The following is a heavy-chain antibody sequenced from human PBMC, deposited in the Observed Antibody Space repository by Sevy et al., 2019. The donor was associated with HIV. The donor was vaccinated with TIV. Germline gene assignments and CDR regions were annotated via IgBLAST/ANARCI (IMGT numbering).Heavy chain of an antibody. CDR2: IWADGSNQ. V-gene: IGHV3-33*01. Sequence: GGSLRLSCTVSGFTFSSFDLHWVRQAPGKGLEWVAVIWADGSNQYYGDSVKGRFTVSRDNSKNTLFLQMDNLRAEDTAVYYCARDRRTVWIDYWGQGTQVTVSS. J-gene: IGHJ4*02. CDR3: ARDRRTVWIDY. D-gene: IGHD1-1*01. CDR1: GFTFSSFD.